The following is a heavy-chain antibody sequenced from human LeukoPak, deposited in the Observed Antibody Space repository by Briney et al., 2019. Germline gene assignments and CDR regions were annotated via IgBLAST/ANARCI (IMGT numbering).Heavy chain of an antibody. J-gene: IGHJ4*02. CDR1: GYSFTSYW. CDR2: IYPGDSDT. CDR3: ARKEEVRPFDY. V-gene: IGHV5-51*01. Sequence: GESLKISCKGSGYSFTSYWIGWVRQMPGKGLEWMGIIYPGDSDTRYSPSFQGQVTISADKSLNTAHLQWNSLKASDTAMYFCARKEEVRPFDYWGQGTLVSVSS.